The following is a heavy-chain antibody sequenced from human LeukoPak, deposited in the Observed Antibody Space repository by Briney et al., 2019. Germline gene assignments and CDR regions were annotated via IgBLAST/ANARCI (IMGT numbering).Heavy chain of an antibody. CDR2: IYPGYSDA. J-gene: IGHJ5*02. CDR1: GYTLTNNW. Sequence: GESLKISCKISGYTLTNNWIGWVRQVPRKGLEWMGLIYPGYSDAKYSPSFQGQVTLSVDASISTAYLQLTGLRASDTAIYYCVRFALTSSLDHWGQGTPVTVSS. V-gene: IGHV5-51*01. D-gene: IGHD6-13*01. CDR3: VRFALTSSLDH.